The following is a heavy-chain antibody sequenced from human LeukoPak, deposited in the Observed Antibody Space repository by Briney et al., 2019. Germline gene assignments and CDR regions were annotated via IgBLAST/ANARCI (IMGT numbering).Heavy chain of an antibody. CDR1: GGSVSRGDYY. CDR3: ATADWESFYFDS. CDR2: TSYSEGT. D-gene: IGHD1-26*01. V-gene: IGHV4-31*03. J-gene: IGHJ4*02. Sequence: SETLSLTCTVSGGSVSRGDYYWNWIRQHPGKGLEWIGFTSYSEGTYYNPSLMSRITISVDRSQNQFSLKMRDVTAADTAVYFCATADWESFYFDSWGQGALVAVSS.